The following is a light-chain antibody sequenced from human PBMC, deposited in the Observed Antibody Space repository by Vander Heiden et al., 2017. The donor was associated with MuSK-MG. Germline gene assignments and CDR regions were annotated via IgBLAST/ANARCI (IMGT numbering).Light chain of an antibody. V-gene: IGKV1D-8*01. CDR3: QQYDTFPHT. J-gene: IGKJ1*01. CDR1: QGISSY. CDR2: AAS. Sequence: VISLTPSPSLLSASTGDRVTISCRMSQGISSYLAWYQQKPGKVPELLIYAASTFQSGVPSRFRRSGPGTDFTLTMRCLKSEDFATYYSQQYDTFPHTYGQGTKVEMK.